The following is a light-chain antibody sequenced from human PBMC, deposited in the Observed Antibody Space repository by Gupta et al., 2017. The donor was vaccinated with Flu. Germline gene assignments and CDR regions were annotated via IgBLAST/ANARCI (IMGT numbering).Light chain of an antibody. Sequence: DYQMTQSPSTLSASVGDRVTITCRASQTIKTWLAWFQRKPGEAPKLLIYKASTLETGVPSRFSGSGSGTEFTLTISSLQPDDFATYYCKQYYGPWKFGQGTKVEIK. V-gene: IGKV1-5*03. CDR3: KQYYGPWK. J-gene: IGKJ1*01. CDR2: KAS. CDR1: QTIKTW.